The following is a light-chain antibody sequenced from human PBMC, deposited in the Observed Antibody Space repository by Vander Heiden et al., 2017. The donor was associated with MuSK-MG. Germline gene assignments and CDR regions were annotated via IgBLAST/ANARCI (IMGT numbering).Light chain of an antibody. CDR3: QQYNSYPIT. Sequence: DIQMTQSPSSLSASVGDRVTITCRASKGISNYLAWFQQKPGNALKSLFYAASSVQSGVPSKFSGSGSGTDSTLTISSLQPENFATYYCQQYNSYPITFGQGTRLEIK. CDR1: KGISNY. CDR2: AAS. J-gene: IGKJ5*01. V-gene: IGKV1-16*02.